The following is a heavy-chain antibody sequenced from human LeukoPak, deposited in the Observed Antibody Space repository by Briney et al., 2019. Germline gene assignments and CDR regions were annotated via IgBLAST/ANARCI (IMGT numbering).Heavy chain of an antibody. CDR2: VNSDGSGT. D-gene: IGHD4-11*01. CDR1: GFTFSGYW. J-gene: IGHJ6*02. Sequence: PGGSLRLSCAASGFTFSGYWMHWVRQAPGKGLVWVSRVNSDGSGTSYADSVKGRFTISRGNAKNTLYPQMDSLTAEDTAVYYCARGQFYGMDVWGQGTTVTVS. V-gene: IGHV3-74*01. CDR3: ARGQFYGMDV.